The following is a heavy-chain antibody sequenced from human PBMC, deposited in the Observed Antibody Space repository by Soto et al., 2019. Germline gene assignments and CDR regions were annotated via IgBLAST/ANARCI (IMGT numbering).Heavy chain of an antibody. J-gene: IGHJ3*02. CDR3: AKDVHDSSGKETDAFDI. CDR1: GFTFSSYA. Sequence: GGSLRLSCAASGFTFSSYAMSWVRQAPGKGLEWVSAISGSGGSTYYADSVKGRFTISRDNSKNTLYLQMNSLRAEDTAVYYCAKDVHDSSGKETDAFDIWGQGTMVTVSS. D-gene: IGHD3-22*01. V-gene: IGHV3-23*01. CDR2: ISGSGGST.